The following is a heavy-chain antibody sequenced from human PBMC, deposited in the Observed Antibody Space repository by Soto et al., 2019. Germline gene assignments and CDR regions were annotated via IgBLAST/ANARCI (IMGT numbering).Heavy chain of an antibody. CDR3: ARNAVLRFLEWLPHAFDI. J-gene: IGHJ3*02. V-gene: IGHV3-23*01. Sequence: GGSLRLSCVASGFTYRSDPMSWVRQAPGKGLEWVSAISGSGGSTYYADSVKGRFTITRDNSKNTLYLQMNSLRADDTAVYYCARNAVLRFLEWLPHAFDIWGQGTMVTVSS. CDR2: ISGSGGST. D-gene: IGHD3-3*01. CDR1: GFTYRSDP.